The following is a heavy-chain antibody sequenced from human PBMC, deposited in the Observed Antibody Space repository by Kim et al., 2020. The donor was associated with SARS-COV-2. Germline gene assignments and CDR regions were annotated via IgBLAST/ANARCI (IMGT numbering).Heavy chain of an antibody. Sequence: GGSLRLSCAASGFTFSDYYMSWIRQAPGKGLEWVSYISSSGSTIYYADSVKGRFTISRDNAKNSLYLQMNSLRAEDTAVYYCATVPTNKWNFLYYGMDVWGQGTTVTVSS. D-gene: IGHD1-7*01. CDR1: GFTFSDYY. CDR2: ISSSGSTI. CDR3: ATVPTNKWNFLYYGMDV. V-gene: IGHV3-11*01. J-gene: IGHJ6*02.